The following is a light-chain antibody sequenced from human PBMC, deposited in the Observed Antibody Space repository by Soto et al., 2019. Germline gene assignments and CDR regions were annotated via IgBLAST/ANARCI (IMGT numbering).Light chain of an antibody. Sequence: EIVMTQSPATLSVSPGERATLSCRASQSVNRNLAWYQQKPGQAPRLLIYGAFTRVTGIPLRFSGSGSGTEFTLTISSLQSEDFAVYYCQQYDNWPPLTFGGGTKVEIK. CDR3: QQYDNWPPLT. CDR1: QSVNRN. CDR2: GAF. V-gene: IGKV3-15*01. J-gene: IGKJ4*01.